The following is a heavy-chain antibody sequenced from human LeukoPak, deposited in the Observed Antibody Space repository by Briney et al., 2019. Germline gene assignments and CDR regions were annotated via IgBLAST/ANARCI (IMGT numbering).Heavy chain of an antibody. CDR2: ISGSGAST. CDR1: GFTFSSFA. J-gene: IGHJ4*02. CDR3: AKARAGDITAAFYH. Sequence: PGGSLRLSCAASGFTFSSFAMSWVRQAPGKGLEWVSGISGSGASTYYADSVKGRFTISRDNSQNTLYLQMNSLRAEDTAIYYCAKARAGDITAAFYHWGQGTLVTVSS. V-gene: IGHV3-23*01. D-gene: IGHD6-13*01.